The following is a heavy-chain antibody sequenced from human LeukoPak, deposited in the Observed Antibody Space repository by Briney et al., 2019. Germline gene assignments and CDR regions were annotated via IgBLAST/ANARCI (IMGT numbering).Heavy chain of an antibody. J-gene: IGHJ4*02. D-gene: IGHD3-22*01. CDR1: GGSFSGYY. CDR2: INHSGST. V-gene: IGHV4-34*01. CDR3: ARGSDYYDSSGYYGLDY. Sequence: SETLSLTCAVYGGSFSGYYWSWIRQPPGKGLEWIGEINHSGSTNYNPSLKSRVTMSVDTSKNQFSLKLSSVTAADTAVYYCARGSDYYDSSGYYGLDYWGQGTLVTVSS.